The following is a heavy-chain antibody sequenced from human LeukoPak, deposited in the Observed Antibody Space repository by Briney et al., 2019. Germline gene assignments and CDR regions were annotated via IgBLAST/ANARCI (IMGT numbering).Heavy chain of an antibody. V-gene: IGHV3-23*01. D-gene: IGHD4-17*01. CDR3: AKDLRAYDDYIEGY. Sequence: GGSLRLSCAASGFTFSSFAMSWVRQAPGKGREWVSTISGSGGTTNYADSAEGRFPFSRDNSKKMVYLQMNSLRIEDTAVYYCAKDLRAYDDYIEGYWGQGTLVTVSS. J-gene: IGHJ4*02. CDR1: GFTFSSFA. CDR2: ISGSGGTT.